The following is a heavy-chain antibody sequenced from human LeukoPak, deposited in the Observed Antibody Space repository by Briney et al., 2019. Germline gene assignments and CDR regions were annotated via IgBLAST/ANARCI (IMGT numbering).Heavy chain of an antibody. CDR3: ASTGGSYYNWDY. J-gene: IGHJ4*02. D-gene: IGHD1-26*01. Sequence: GASVKVSCKASGGTFSSYAISWVRQAPGQGLEWMGGIIPIFGTANYAQKFQGGVTITADESTSTAYMELSSLRSEDTAVYYCASTGGSYYNWDYWGQGTLVTVSS. CDR2: IIPIFGTA. V-gene: IGHV1-69*13. CDR1: GGTFSSYA.